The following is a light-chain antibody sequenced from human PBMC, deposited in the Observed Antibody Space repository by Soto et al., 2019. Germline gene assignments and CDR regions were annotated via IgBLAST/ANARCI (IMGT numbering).Light chain of an antibody. CDR1: QSLLHSNGYTY. V-gene: IGKV2-28*01. CDR2: LGS. CDR3: MQALQTPA. J-gene: IGKJ1*01. Sequence: DIVMTQSPLSLPVTPGEPASISCRSSQSLLHSNGYTYLDWYLQKPGQSPQLLIYLGSNRASGVPDRFSGSGSGTDFTLKISRVEAEDVGVYYCMQALQTPAFGPGTKVEIK.